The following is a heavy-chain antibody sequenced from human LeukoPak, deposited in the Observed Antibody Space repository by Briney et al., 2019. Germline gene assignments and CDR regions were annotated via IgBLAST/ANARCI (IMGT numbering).Heavy chain of an antibody. CDR2: IYSGGST. D-gene: IGHD3-10*01. CDR3: ARITYYYYYMDV. J-gene: IGHJ6*03. Sequence: GGSLRLSCAASGFTFSDYYMSWVRQAPGKGLEWVSVIYSGGSTYYADSVKGRFTISRDNSKNTLYFQMNGLRAEDTAVYYCARITYYYYYMDVWGKGTTVTISS. V-gene: IGHV3-66*01. CDR1: GFTFSDYY.